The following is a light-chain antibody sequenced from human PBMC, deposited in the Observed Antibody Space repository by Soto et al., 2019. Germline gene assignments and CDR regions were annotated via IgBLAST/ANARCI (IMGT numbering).Light chain of an antibody. CDR2: GAS. Sequence: IGMTQSPDPLSVSPGERATLSCRASQSVSSNLAWYQQKPGQAPRLLIYGASTRATGIPARFSGSGSGTEFTLTISSLQSEDFAVYYCQQYNNWPPVTFGQGTKVDIK. CDR1: QSVSSN. V-gene: IGKV3-15*01. CDR3: QQYNNWPPVT. J-gene: IGKJ1*01.